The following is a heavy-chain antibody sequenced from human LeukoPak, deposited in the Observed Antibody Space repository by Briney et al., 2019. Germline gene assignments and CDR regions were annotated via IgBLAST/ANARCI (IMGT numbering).Heavy chain of an antibody. Sequence: SETLSLTCTVSGGSISSSSYYWGWIRQPPGKGLEWMGSVYYTGASYYNPSLKSRVTISIDTSKKHFSLKLTSVTAADTAVYYCARGAPPQNWGQGTLVTVSS. CDR1: GGSISSSSYY. J-gene: IGHJ4*02. CDR3: ARGAPPQN. V-gene: IGHV4-39*07. CDR2: VYYTGAS.